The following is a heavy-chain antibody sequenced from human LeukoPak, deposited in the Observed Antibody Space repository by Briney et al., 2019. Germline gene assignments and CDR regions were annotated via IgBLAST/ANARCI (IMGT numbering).Heavy chain of an antibody. V-gene: IGHV3-33*01. CDR1: GFTFSSYG. J-gene: IGHJ6*02. CDR2: IWYDGSNK. Sequence: PGRSLRLSCAASGFTFSSYGMHWVRQAPGKGLEWVAVIWYDGSNKYYADSVKGRFAISRDNSKNTLYLQMNSLRAEDTAVYYCAREDIVVVPAAMAAYYYYYGMDVWGQGTTVTVSS. CDR3: AREDIVVVPAAMAAYYYYYGMDV. D-gene: IGHD2-2*01.